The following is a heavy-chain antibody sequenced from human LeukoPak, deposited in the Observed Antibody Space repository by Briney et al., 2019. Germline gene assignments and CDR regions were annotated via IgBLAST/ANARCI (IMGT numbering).Heavy chain of an antibody. V-gene: IGHV4-59*12. J-gene: IGHJ4*02. D-gene: IGHD6-13*01. CDR2: AADSGST. Sequence: SETLSLTCTVSGDSMSDYFWTWIRQPPGKGLEWIGYAADSGSTNYNPSLKSRVTISVDTSKNQFSLKLSSVTAADTAVYYCARRRTGSYSSWYRGVYYFDYWGQGTLVTVSS. CDR3: ARRRTGSYSSWYRGVYYFDY. CDR1: GDSMSDYF.